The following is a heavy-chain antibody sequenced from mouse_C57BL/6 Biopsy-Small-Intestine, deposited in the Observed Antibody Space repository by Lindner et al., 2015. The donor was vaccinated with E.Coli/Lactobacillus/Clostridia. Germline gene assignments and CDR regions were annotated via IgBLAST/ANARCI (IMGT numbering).Heavy chain of an antibody. CDR3: ALYYGSSMDY. J-gene: IGHJ4*01. CDR2: ISSGSSTI. CDR1: GFTFSDYG. V-gene: IGHV5-17*01. Sequence: VQLQESGGGLVKPGGSLKLSCAASGFTFSDYGMHWVRQAPEKGLEWVAYISSGSSTIYYADTVKGRFTISRDNAKNTLFLQMTSLRSEDTAMYYCALYYGSSMDYWGQGTSVTVSS. D-gene: IGHD1-1*01.